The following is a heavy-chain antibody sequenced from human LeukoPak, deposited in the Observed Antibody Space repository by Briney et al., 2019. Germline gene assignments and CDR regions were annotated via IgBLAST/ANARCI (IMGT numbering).Heavy chain of an antibody. CDR3: ARTRSYYYGSGSLEGEYYFDY. J-gene: IGHJ4*02. CDR1: GGSISSGGYS. V-gene: IGHV4-30-2*01. CDR2: IYHSGST. D-gene: IGHD3-10*01. Sequence: PSETLSLTCAVSGGSISSGGYSWSWIRQPPGKGLEWIGYIYHSGSTYYNPSLKSRVTISVDTSKNQFSLKLSSVTAADTAVYYCARTRSYYYGSGSLEGEYYFDYWGQGTLVTVSS.